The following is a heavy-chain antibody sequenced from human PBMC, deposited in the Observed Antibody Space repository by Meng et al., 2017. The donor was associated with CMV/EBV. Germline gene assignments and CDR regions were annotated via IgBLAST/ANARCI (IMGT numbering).Heavy chain of an antibody. D-gene: IGHD3-3*01. Sequence: ASVKVSCKASGYTFTSYDINWVRQATGQGLEWMGWMNPNSGNTGYAQKFQGRVTMTRNTSISTAYMELSSLRSEDTAVYYCARGVAPYYDFWSGYYLWGFYYGMDVWGQGTTVTVSS. CDR2: MNPNSGNT. CDR1: GYTFTSYD. J-gene: IGHJ6*02. V-gene: IGHV1-8*01. CDR3: ARGVAPYYDFWSGYYLWGFYYGMDV.